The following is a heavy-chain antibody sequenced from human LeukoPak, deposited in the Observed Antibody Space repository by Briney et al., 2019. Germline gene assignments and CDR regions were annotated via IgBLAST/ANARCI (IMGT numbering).Heavy chain of an antibody. CDR3: ATDVVVGATTAYFQH. J-gene: IGHJ1*01. D-gene: IGHD1-26*01. Sequence: VKISCKVSGYTFTDYYMHWVQQAPGKGLEWKGLVDPEDGETIYAEKFQGRVTITADTSTDTAYMELSSLRSEDTAVYYCATDVVVGATTAYFQHWGQGTLVTVSS. V-gene: IGHV1-69-2*01. CDR1: GYTFTDYY. CDR2: VDPEDGET.